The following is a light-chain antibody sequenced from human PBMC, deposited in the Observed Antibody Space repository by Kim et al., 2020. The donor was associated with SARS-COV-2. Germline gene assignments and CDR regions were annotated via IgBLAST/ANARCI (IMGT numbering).Light chain of an antibody. CDR1: SLRNYY. CDR3: SSRASSGDRVL. Sequence: SSELTQDPVVSVALGQTVRITCQGDSLRNYYASWYQQKPGQAPVLVIYGKNNRPSGIPDRFSGSSSGNTSSLTITGAQAEDEADYYCSSRASSGDRVLFGGGTKVTVL. J-gene: IGLJ2*01. CDR2: GKN. V-gene: IGLV3-19*01.